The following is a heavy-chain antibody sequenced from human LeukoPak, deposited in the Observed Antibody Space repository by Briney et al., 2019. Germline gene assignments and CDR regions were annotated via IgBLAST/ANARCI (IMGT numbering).Heavy chain of an antibody. CDR3: ARMFGGNYYGYYFDN. D-gene: IGHD5-12*01. CDR1: GFIVNNYY. CDR2: LYSGGMT. J-gene: IGHJ4*02. Sequence: GGSLRLLCSASGFIVNNYYMIWLRQAPGKGLECVSILYSGGMTYYADSVKGRFTISADNSKNTVNLQMNSLRVEDTAIYYCARMFGGNYYGYYFDNWGQGSMLTVSS. V-gene: IGHV3-53*01.